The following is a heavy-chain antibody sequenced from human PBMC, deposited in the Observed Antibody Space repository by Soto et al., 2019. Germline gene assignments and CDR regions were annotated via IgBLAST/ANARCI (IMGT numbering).Heavy chain of an antibody. D-gene: IGHD5-18*01. J-gene: IGHJ3*02. V-gene: IGHV3-72*01. CDR3: ARVWFSFGRDAFDR. Sequence: EVQLLESGGGLVQPGGSLRLSCAASGFTFSDHYMDWVRQAPGKGLEWVGRVRNRATRYTTEYAASVKGRFTISRDDSKNSLYLQMISLKIEDSAVYYGARVWFSFGRDAFDRWGQGTMVTVSS. CDR1: GFTFSDHY. CDR2: VRNRATRYTT.